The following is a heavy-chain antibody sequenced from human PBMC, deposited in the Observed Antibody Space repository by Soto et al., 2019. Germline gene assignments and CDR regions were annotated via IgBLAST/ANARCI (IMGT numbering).Heavy chain of an antibody. Sequence: QLQLQESGPGLVKPSETLSLTCIVSSGSISSSSYYWGWIRQPPGKGLEWIGSIDYSGSTYYYPPLKSRRTMPVDAATTQFTLRLSSVTAEDTAVYYWASRNWQEVHWGQGTLVTVSS. V-gene: IGHV4-39*01. CDR2: IDYSGST. CDR1: SGSISSSSYY. CDR3: ASRNWQEVH. J-gene: IGHJ4*02. D-gene: IGHD1-20*01.